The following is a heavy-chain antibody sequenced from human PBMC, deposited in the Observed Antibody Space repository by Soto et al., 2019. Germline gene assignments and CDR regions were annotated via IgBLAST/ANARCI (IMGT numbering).Heavy chain of an antibody. J-gene: IGHJ4*02. CDR3: AHLGYCSGGSCYRSFGY. Sequence: QITLKESGPTLVKPTQTLTLTCTFSGFSLSTSGVGVGWIRQPPGKALEWLALIYWNDDKRYSPSLKSRLTITKDTSKNQVVLTMTNMDPVDTATYYCAHLGYCSGGSCYRSFGYWGQGTLVTVSS. CDR2: IYWNDDK. D-gene: IGHD2-15*01. V-gene: IGHV2-5*01. CDR1: GFSLSTSGVG.